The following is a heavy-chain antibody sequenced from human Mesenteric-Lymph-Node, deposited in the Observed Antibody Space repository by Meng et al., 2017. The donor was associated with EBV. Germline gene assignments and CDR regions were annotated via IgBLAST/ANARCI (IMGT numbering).Heavy chain of an antibody. CDR2: INHSGST. J-gene: IGHJ4*02. V-gene: IGHV4-34*01. Sequence: QLALQQEGAGLLKPSETLSLTSAFDGGSFSNHYWSWIRQPPGKGLEWIGEINHSGSTSYNPSLKSRVTISVDTAKNQFSLKMSSVTAADTAVYYCARLIVGSLSTFDYWGQGALVTVSS. D-gene: IGHD1-26*01. CDR3: ARLIVGSLSTFDY. CDR1: GGSFSNHY.